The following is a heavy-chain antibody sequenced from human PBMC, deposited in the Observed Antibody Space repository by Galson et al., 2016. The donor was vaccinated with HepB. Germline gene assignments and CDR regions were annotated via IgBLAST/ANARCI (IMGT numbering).Heavy chain of an antibody. J-gene: IGHJ4*02. Sequence: SLRLSCAVSGFTVSNNYMSWVRQAPGKGLEWVSVMYSGGGTYYADSVRGRFTLSRDNSKNTVYLQMNSLRAEDTAVYYCARLVLYDTSGSYYWGQGTLVTVSS. D-gene: IGHD3-22*01. CDR1: GFTVSNNY. V-gene: IGHV3-53*01. CDR3: ARLVLYDTSGSYY. CDR2: MYSGGGT.